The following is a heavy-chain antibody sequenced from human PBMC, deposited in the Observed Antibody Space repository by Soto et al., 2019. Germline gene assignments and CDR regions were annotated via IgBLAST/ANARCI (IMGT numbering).Heavy chain of an antibody. V-gene: IGHV3-30*18. D-gene: IGHD5-18*01. CDR3: AKAPFLDTAVAYYYYYGMDV. CDR1: GFTFSSYG. J-gene: IGHJ6*02. Sequence: GGSLRLSCAASGFTFSSYGMHWVRQAPGKGLEWVAVISYDGSNKYYADSVKGRFTISRDNSKNTLYLQMNSLRAEDTAVYYCAKAPFLDTAVAYYYYYGMDVWGQGTTVTVSS. CDR2: ISYDGSNK.